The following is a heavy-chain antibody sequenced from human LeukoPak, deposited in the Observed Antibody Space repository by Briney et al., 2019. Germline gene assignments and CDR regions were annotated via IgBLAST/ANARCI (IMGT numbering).Heavy chain of an antibody. CDR3: ATVPGITAFGEVIDY. V-gene: IGHV3-15*04. D-gene: IGHD3-3*01. J-gene: IGHJ4*02. CDR1: GFTVSNAR. CDR2: TESKNDGGTT. Sequence: NPGGSLRLSCAVSGFTVSNARMNWVRQAPGGGLEWIGRTESKNDGGTTDYAAPVKGRFTISRDDSKNTVILHMNSLKTEDTAVYYCATVPGITAFGEVIDYWGQGTLVTISS.